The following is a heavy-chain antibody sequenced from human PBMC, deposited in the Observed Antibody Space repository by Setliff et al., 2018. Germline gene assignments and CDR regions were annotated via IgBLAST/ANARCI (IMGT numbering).Heavy chain of an antibody. CDR1: GGSIGSHN. Sequence: SETLSLTCTVSGGSIGSHNWIWVRQPAGKGLEWIGRIYTSGDTNYDPSLKSRVTMSVDTSKNQISLKLNSVTAADTAVYYCARDRVIVGAGRRGYYFDYWGQGTLVTVSS. V-gene: IGHV4-4*07. CDR3: ARDRVIVGAGRRGYYFDY. J-gene: IGHJ4*02. D-gene: IGHD1-26*01. CDR2: IYTSGDT.